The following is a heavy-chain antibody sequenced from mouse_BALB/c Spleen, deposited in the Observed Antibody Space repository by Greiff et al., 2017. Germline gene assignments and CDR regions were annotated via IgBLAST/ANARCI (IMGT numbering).Heavy chain of an antibody. CDR1: GYTFTDYE. D-gene: IGHD2-3*01. J-gene: IGHJ4*01. V-gene: IGHV1-15*01. CDR3: TIYDSYFEAMDY. CDR2: IDPETGGT. Sequence: VQLQQSGAELVRPGASVTLSCKASGYTFTDYEMHWVKQTPVHGLEWIGAIDPETGGTASNQKFKGKATLTADKTSSTSYMELRSLTSADSAVYYSTIYDSYFEAMDYWGQGTSVTVSS.